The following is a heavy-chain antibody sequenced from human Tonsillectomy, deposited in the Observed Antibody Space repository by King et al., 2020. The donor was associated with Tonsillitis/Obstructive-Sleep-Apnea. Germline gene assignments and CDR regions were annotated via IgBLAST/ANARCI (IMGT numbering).Heavy chain of an antibody. CDR1: GYTFINYY. V-gene: IGHV1-46*01. J-gene: IGHJ4*02. CDR3: ARDYSVEKATIPCL. D-gene: IGHD5-24*01. Sequence: QLVQSGAEVKRPGASVKLSCKASGYTFINYYMHWVRQAPGQGLEWMGIIDPSDGTTKTTQNFQVRVTVTRDTSTSTVYMELSSLRFEDTAVYYCARDYSVEKATIPCLWGQGTLVSVSS. CDR2: IDPSDGTT.